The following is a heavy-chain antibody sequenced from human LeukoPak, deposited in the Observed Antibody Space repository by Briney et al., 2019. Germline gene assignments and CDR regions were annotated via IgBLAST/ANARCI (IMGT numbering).Heavy chain of an antibody. V-gene: IGHV4-39*01. D-gene: IGHD2-2*01. CDR2: IYYSGST. Sequence: PSETLSLTCTVSGGSISSSSYYWGWIRQPSGKGLEWIGSIYYSGSTYYNPSLKSRVTISVDTSKNQFSLKLSSVTAADTAVYYCARQTKLVPAATNWFDPWGQGTLVTVSS. J-gene: IGHJ5*02. CDR1: GGSISSSSYY. CDR3: ARQTKLVPAATNWFDP.